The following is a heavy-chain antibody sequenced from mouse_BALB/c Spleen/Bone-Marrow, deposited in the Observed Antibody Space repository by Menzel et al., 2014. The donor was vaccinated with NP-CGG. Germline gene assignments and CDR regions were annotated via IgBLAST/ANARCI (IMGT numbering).Heavy chain of an antibody. V-gene: IGHV2-9*02. J-gene: IGHJ4*01. CDR1: GFSLTSYG. CDR3: ARAPLYYGSSIYAMDY. Sequence: VKLVESGPGLVAPSQSLSITCTVSGFSLTSYGVHWVRQPQGKGLEWLGVIWASGSTNYNSALKSRLSISKDNSKSQVFLKMNRLQTDDTAMHYCARAPLYYGSSIYAMDYWGQGTSVTVSS. CDR2: IWASGST. D-gene: IGHD1-1*01.